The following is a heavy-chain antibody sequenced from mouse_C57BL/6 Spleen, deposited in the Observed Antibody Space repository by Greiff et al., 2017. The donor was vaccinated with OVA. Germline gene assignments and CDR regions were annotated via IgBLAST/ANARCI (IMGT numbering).Heavy chain of an antibody. D-gene: IGHD2-4*01. Sequence: EVKLVESEGGLVQPGSSMKLSCTASGFTFSDYYMAWVRQVPEKGLEWVANINYDGSSTYYLDSLKSRFIISRDNAKNILYLQMSSLKSEDTATYYCARDDGGLRQGFAYWGQGTLVTVSA. CDR2: INYDGSST. CDR1: GFTFSDYY. V-gene: IGHV5-16*01. CDR3: ARDDGGLRQGFAY. J-gene: IGHJ3*01.